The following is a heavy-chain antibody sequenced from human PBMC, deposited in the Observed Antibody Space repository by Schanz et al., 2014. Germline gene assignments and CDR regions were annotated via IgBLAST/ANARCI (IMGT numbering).Heavy chain of an antibody. J-gene: IGHJ4*02. D-gene: IGHD6-19*01. Sequence: VQSVHSGTEVQKLGASVKVSCQTSGYTFTAYGINWVRQAPGQGLEWIGWISAQTGDTRYAQKMQGRVTMTRDTSTSTAYMELRSLRSDDTAVYYCARGGYSSGWYDRDIAHFDYWGQGTLXTVSS. V-gene: IGHV1-18*01. CDR3: ARGGYSSGWYDRDIAHFDY. CDR1: GYTFTAYG. CDR2: ISAQTGDT.